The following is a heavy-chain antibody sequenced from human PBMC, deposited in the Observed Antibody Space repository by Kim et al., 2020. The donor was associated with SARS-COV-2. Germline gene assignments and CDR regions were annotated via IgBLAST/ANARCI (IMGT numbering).Heavy chain of an antibody. CDR3: AKLSRWGVPAGGGYSYGTLDY. Sequence: RFTISRDNSKNTLYLQMNSLRAEDTAVYYCAKLSRWGVPAGGGYSYGTLDYWGQGTLVTVSS. J-gene: IGHJ4*02. D-gene: IGHD5-18*01. V-gene: IGHV3-23*01.